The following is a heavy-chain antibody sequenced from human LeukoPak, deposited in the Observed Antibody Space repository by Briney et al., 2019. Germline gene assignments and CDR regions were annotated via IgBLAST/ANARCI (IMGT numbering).Heavy chain of an antibody. J-gene: IGHJ4*02. D-gene: IGHD4-23*01. CDR1: GFTFSSYS. Sequence: GGSLRLSCAASGFTFSSYSMNWLRQAPGKGLEWVSSISSSSSYIYYADSVKGRFTISRDNAKNSLYLQMNSLRAEDTAVYYCARDPATVVTHPDYWGQGTLVTVSS. CDR2: ISSSSSYI. V-gene: IGHV3-21*01. CDR3: ARDPATVVTHPDY.